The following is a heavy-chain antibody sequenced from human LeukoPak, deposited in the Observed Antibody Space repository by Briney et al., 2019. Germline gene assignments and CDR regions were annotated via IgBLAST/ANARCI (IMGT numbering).Heavy chain of an antibody. Sequence: SGKVSCKASGFTFTTSAVQWVRQARGQRLEWIGRIVVGSGNTDHAQKFQGRLTITRDISTSTAYMEWSSLTSDDTAVYYCAAVPNANAWYWDDAFDIWGQGTMVTVSS. D-gene: IGHD2-8*02. CDR1: GFTFTTSA. CDR2: IVVGSGNT. CDR3: AAVPNANAWYWDDAFDI. V-gene: IGHV1-58*01. J-gene: IGHJ3*02.